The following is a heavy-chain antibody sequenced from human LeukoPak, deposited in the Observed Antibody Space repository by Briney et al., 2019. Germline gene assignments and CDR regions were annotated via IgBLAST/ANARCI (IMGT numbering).Heavy chain of an antibody. CDR2: INTNTGNP. CDR1: GGTFSSYA. Sequence: ASVKVSCKASGGTFSSYAISWVRQAPGQGLEWMGWINTNTGNPTYAQGFTGRFVFSLDTSVSTAYLQISSLKAEDTAVYYCARDGYGGISWAFDIWGQGTMVTVSS. V-gene: IGHV7-4-1*02. D-gene: IGHD4-23*01. J-gene: IGHJ3*02. CDR3: ARDGYGGISWAFDI.